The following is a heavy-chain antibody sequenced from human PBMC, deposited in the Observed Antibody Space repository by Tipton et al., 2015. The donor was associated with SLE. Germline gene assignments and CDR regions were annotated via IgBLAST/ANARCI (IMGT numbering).Heavy chain of an antibody. D-gene: IGHD1-26*01. CDR3: ARDSVGLVDNYHYYYMDV. Sequence: TLSLTCTVSDYSITSSYYWGWIRQSPGRGLEWIATIYHSGTTYYNPSLKSRVTISVDTSKNQFSLKLASVTAADTAMYYCARDSVGLVDNYHYYYMDVWGKGTTVTISS. J-gene: IGHJ6*03. CDR1: DYSITSSYY. CDR2: IYHSGTT. V-gene: IGHV4-38-2*02.